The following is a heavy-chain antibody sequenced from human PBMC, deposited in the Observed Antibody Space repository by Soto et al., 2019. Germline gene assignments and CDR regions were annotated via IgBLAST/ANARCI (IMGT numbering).Heavy chain of an antibody. CDR3: ARDTARDKVRIYYGMDV. CDR1: GFTFSSYG. D-gene: IGHD3-10*01. Sequence: QVQLVESGGGVVQPRRSLRLSCAASGFTFSSYGMHWVRQAPGKGLEWVAVIWYDGSNKYYADSVKGRFTISRDNSKNTLYLQMNSLRAEDTAVYYCARDTARDKVRIYYGMDVWGQGTTVTVSS. V-gene: IGHV3-33*01. J-gene: IGHJ6*02. CDR2: IWYDGSNK.